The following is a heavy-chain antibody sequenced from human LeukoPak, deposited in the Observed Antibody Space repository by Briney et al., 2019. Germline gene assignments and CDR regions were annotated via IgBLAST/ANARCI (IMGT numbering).Heavy chain of an antibody. J-gene: IGHJ4*02. CDR2: ISGSGGST. V-gene: IGHV3-23*01. CDR3: AKHNYGYYDY. CDR1: GFTFSSYA. D-gene: IGHD3-10*01. Sequence: GGPLRLSCAASGFTFSSYAMSWVRQAPGKGLEWVSGISGSGGSTYYAESVKGRFTISRDNSKNTVYLQMNSLRAEDTAVYYCAKHNYGYYDYWGQGTLVTVSS.